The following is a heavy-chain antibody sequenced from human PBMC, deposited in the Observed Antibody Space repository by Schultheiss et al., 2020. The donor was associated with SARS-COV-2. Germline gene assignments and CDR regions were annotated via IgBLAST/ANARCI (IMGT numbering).Heavy chain of an antibody. CDR3: ARDRVTGGAPNWFNP. V-gene: IGHV3-66*01. CDR1: GFIFSRYA. Sequence: GGSLRLSCAASGFIFSRYAMTWVRQAPGKGLEWVSVIYSGGSTYYADSVKGRFTISRDNSKNTLYLQMNSLRAEDTAVYYCARDRVTGGAPNWFNPWGQGTLVTVSS. CDR2: IYSGGST. J-gene: IGHJ5*02. D-gene: IGHD1-26*01.